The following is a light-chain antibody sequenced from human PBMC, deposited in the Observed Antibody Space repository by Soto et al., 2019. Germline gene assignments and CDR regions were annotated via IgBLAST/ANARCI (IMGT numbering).Light chain of an antibody. CDR1: QSIGNW. J-gene: IGKJ1*01. Sequence: IRMTQSPSTQSASIGDRVSITCRASQSIGNWLAWYQQKPGRAPKFLIYEASSLESGVPSRFSGSGSGTEFTLTIGGLQPDDFATYYCQQHKSDPWTFGQGTKVDIK. CDR2: EAS. CDR3: QQHKSDPWT. V-gene: IGKV1-5*03.